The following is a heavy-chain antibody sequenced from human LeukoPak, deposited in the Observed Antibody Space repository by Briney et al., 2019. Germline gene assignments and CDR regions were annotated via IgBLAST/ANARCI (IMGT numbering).Heavy chain of an antibody. J-gene: IGHJ6*04. CDR3: AELGITMIGGV. D-gene: IGHD3-10*02. V-gene: IGHV3-48*04. CDR1: GFTFSSYS. Sequence: GGSLRLSCAASGFTFSSYSMNWVRQAPGKGLEWVSYISSRSRTIYYADSVKGRFTISRDNAKNSLYLQMNSLRAEDTAVYYCAELGITMIGGVWGKGTTVTISS. CDR2: ISSRSRTI.